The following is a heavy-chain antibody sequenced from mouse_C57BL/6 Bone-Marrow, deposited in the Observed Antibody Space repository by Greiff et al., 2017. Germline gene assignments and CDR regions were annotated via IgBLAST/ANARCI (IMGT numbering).Heavy chain of an antibody. D-gene: IGHD4-1*01. V-gene: IGHV1-80*01. CDR1: GYAFSTYW. Sequence: QVHVKQSGAELVKPGASVKISCKVSGYAFSTYWMNWVKQRPGKGLEWIGQIYPGDGDTTYNGKFKGNATLTADKSSSTAYMQLSSLTSEDAAVYFCARDWDYYDDWGQGTTLTVSS. CDR2: IYPGDGDT. CDR3: ARDWDYYDD. J-gene: IGHJ2*01.